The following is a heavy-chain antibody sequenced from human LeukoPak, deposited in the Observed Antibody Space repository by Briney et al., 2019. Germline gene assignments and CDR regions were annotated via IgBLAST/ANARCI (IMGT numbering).Heavy chain of an antibody. CDR3: ARASGPFDY. J-gene: IGHJ4*02. CDR1: GGSISSYY. Sequence: SETLSLTCTVSGGSISSYYWSWIRQPPGKGLEWIGYIYYSGSTNYNPSLKSRVTISVDTSKNQFSLKLSSVTAADTAVYYCARASGPFDYWGQGTLVTVSS. CDR2: IYYSGST. V-gene: IGHV4-59*01. D-gene: IGHD1-26*01.